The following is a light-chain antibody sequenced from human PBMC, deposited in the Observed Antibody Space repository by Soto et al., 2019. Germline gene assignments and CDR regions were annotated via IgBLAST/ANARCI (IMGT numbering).Light chain of an antibody. CDR1: QSVSSY. J-gene: IGKJ4*01. CDR2: GAS. V-gene: IGKV3-15*01. Sequence: EIVMAQSPATLSLSPGERATLSCSASQSVSSYLAWYQQKAGQAPRLLMYGASTRAIGIPGRFSGSGSGTEFTLTISSLQSEDFAVYYCQQYNNWPLTFGGGTKVDIK. CDR3: QQYNNWPLT.